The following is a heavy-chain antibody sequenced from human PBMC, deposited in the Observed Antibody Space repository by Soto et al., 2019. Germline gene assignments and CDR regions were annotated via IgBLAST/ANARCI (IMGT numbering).Heavy chain of an antibody. Sequence: TSETLSLTCTVSGGYISSGGYYWSWIRQHPGKGLEWIGYIYYSGSTYYNPSLKSRVTISVDTSKNQFSLKLSSVTAADTAVYYCARERRASGYPPGMDVWGQGTTVTVSS. J-gene: IGHJ6*02. CDR3: ARERRASGYPPGMDV. D-gene: IGHD3-22*01. CDR2: IYYSGST. CDR1: GGYISSGGYY. V-gene: IGHV4-31*03.